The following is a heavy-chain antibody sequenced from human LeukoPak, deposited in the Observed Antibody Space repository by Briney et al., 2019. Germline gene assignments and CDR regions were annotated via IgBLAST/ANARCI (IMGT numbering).Heavy chain of an antibody. Sequence: ASVKVSCKASGGTFSSYGISWVRQAPGQGLEWMGWISAYNGNTNYAQKLQGRVTMTTDTSTSTAYMELSSLRSEDTAVYYCARSGDIVVVPAAIRKPDYYYYYYMDVWGKGTTVTVSS. CDR1: GGTFSSYG. CDR3: ARSGDIVVVPAAIRKPDYYYYYYMDV. V-gene: IGHV1-18*01. D-gene: IGHD2-2*02. CDR2: ISAYNGNT. J-gene: IGHJ6*03.